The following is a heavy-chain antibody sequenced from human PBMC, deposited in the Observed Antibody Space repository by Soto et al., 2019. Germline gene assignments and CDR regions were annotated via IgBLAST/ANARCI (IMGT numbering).Heavy chain of an antibody. CDR2: INRGGGT. J-gene: IGHJ4*02. Sequence: QVQLQQWGAGLLKPSETLSLTCAFYGESFNGYFWSWIRQPPGKGLEWIGEINRGGGTNYNPSLKSRVTISLDPSKDQFSLRLSSVTAADTAVYYCARLLHWIGAIDNWGQGTPVTVSS. V-gene: IGHV4-34*01. CDR1: GESFNGYF. D-gene: IGHD3-10*01. CDR3: ARLLHWIGAIDN.